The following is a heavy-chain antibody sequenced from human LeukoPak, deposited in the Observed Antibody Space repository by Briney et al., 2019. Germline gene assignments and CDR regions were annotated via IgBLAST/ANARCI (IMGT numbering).Heavy chain of an antibody. D-gene: IGHD6-13*01. Sequence: GGSLRLSCAASGFTFSGYAMSWVRQAPGKGLEWVSAISGSGGSTYYADSVKGRFTISRDNSKNTLYLQMNSLRAEDTAVYYCARYSSSWYSDHYFDYWGQGTLVTVSS. V-gene: IGHV3-23*01. CDR1: GFTFSGYA. J-gene: IGHJ4*02. CDR2: ISGSGGST. CDR3: ARYSSSWYSDHYFDY.